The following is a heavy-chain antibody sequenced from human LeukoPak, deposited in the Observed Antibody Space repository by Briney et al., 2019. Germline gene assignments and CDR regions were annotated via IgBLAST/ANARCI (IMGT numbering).Heavy chain of an antibody. Sequence: GGSLRLSCAASGFTFSSYSMNWVRRAPGKGLEWVSSISSSSSYIYYADSVKGRFTISRDNAKNSLYLQMNSLRAEDTAVYYCARGPYSGSYYFFDYWGQGALVTVSS. V-gene: IGHV3-21*01. CDR2: ISSSSSYI. CDR3: ARGPYSGSYYFFDY. CDR1: GFTFSSYS. J-gene: IGHJ4*02. D-gene: IGHD1-26*01.